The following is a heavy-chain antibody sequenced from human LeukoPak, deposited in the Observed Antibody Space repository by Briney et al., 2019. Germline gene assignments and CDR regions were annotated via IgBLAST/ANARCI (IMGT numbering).Heavy chain of an antibody. J-gene: IGHJ4*02. V-gene: IGHV3-30*18. CDR3: AKDLNYDFWSGLGN. CDR2: ISYYGSNK. CDR1: GFTFRDYY. D-gene: IGHD3-3*01. Sequence: GGSLRLSCSASGFTFRDYYMSWLRQAPGKGLEGMAVISYYGSNKFYADSVKALFTISRDNSKNTLYLKMNSLRDEDTAVYYCAKDLNYDFWSGLGNWGQGTLVTVSS.